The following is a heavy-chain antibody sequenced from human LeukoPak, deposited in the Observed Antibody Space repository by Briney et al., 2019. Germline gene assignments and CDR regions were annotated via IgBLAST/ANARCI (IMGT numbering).Heavy chain of an antibody. CDR2: IKYDESEK. V-gene: IGHV3-7*03. CDR3: ARDGYEPGLYFDY. J-gene: IGHJ4*02. D-gene: IGHD1-14*01. CDR1: GGSISSYY. Sequence: ETLSLTCTVSGGSISSYYWSWVRQAPGKGLEWVASIKYDESEKYSVGGRFTISRDNAKNSLYLQIDSLRAGDTAMYYCARDGYEPGLYFDYWGQGTLVTASS.